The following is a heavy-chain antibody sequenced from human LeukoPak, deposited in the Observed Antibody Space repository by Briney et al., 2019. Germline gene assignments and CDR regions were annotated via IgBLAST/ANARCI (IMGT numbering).Heavy chain of an antibody. CDR1: GGSFSGYY. D-gene: IGHD2-2*01. CDR3: ARVGYCSSTSCRDVIEDY. Sequence: PSQTLSLTCAVYGGSFSGYYWSWIRQPPGKGLEWIGEINHSGSTNYNPSLKSRVTISVDTSKNQFSLKLSSVTAADTAVYYCARVGYCSSTSCRDVIEDYWGQGTLVTVSS. V-gene: IGHV4-34*01. CDR2: INHSGST. J-gene: IGHJ4*02.